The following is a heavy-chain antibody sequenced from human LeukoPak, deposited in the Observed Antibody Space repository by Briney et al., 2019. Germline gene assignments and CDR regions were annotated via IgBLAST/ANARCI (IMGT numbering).Heavy chain of an antibody. D-gene: IGHD2-8*02. CDR1: GGSFSGYY. CDR3: AGSPIVLVVYASGGRFDP. J-gene: IGHJ5*01. CDR2: ISHSGST. Sequence: SETLSLTCAVYGGSFSGYYWSWIRQPPGKGLEWIGEISHSGSTNYNPSLKSRVTIPVDTSKNQFSLKLLSVTARGTAVNYCAGSPIVLVVYASGGRFDPWGQGTLVTVSS. V-gene: IGHV4-34*01.